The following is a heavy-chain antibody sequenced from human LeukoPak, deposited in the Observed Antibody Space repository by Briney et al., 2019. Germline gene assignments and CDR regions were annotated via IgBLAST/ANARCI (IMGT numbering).Heavy chain of an antibody. J-gene: IGHJ5*02. CDR3: ATYYYDSSGFRNWFDP. D-gene: IGHD3-22*01. V-gene: IGHV1-18*01. Sequence: GASVKVSCKASGYTFTSYGISWVRQAPGQGLEWMGWISAYNGNTNYAQKLQGRVTMTTDTSTSTAYMELRSLRSEDPAVYYCATYYYDSSGFRNWFDPWGQGTLVTVSS. CDR2: ISAYNGNT. CDR1: GYTFTSYG.